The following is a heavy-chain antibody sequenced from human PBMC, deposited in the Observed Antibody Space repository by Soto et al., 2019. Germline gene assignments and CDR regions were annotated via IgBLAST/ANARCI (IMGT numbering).Heavy chain of an antibody. CDR3: ARGLSGGSYYGGSAFDI. V-gene: IGHV3-7*03. J-gene: IGHJ3*02. D-gene: IGHD1-26*01. CDR2: IKQDGSEK. CDR1: GFTFSSYW. Sequence: GGSLRLSCAASGFTFSSYWMSWVRQAPGKGLEWVANIKQDGSEKYYVDSVKGRFTISRDNAKNSLYLQMSSLRAEDTAVYYCARGLSGGSYYGGSAFDIWGQGTMVTVS.